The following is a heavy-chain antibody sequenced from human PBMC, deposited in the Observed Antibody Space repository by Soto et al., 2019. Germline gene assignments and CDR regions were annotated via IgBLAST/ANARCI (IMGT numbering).Heavy chain of an antibody. D-gene: IGHD3-10*01. J-gene: IGHJ5*02. CDR2: IYYSGST. CDR3: ARARGSGSYNWFDP. V-gene: IGHV4-59*01. CDR1: GGSISSYY. Sequence: SETLSLTCTVSGGSISSYYWSWIRQPPGKGLEWIGYIYYSGSTNYNPSLKSRVTISVDTSKNQFSLKLSSVTAADTAVYYCARARGSGSYNWFDPWGQGTLVTVSS.